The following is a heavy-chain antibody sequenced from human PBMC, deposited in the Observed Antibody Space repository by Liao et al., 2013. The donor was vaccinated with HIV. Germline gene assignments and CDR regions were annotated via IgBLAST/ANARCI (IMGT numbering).Heavy chain of an antibody. D-gene: IGHD1-26*01. J-gene: IGHJ4*02. Sequence: QLQLQESGPGLVKPSETLSLTCTVSGGSISSSSYYWSWIRQPAGKGLEWIGRIYTSGSTNYNPSLKSRVTMSVDTSKNQFSLKLSSVTAADTAVYYCARGIIVGATFDLDYWGQGTLVTVSS. CDR2: IYTSGST. CDR1: GGSISSSSYY. CDR3: ARGIIVGATFDLDY. V-gene: IGHV4-61*02.